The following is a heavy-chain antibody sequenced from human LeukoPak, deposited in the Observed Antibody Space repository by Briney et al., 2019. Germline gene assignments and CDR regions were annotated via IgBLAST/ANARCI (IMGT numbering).Heavy chain of an antibody. J-gene: IGHJ4*02. Sequence: SETLSLTCAVYGGSFSGYYWSWIRQPPGKGLEWIGEINHSGSTNYNPSLKSRVTISVDTSKNQFSLKLSSVTAADTAVYYCARDSGVFEYWGQGTLVTVSS. V-gene: IGHV4-34*01. CDR2: INHSGST. D-gene: IGHD2-8*01. CDR1: GGSFSGYY. CDR3: ARDSGVFEY.